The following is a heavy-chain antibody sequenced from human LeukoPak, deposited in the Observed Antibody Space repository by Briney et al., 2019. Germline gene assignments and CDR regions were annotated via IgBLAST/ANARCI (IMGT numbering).Heavy chain of an antibody. CDR2: ISYDGSNK. CDR3: ARDGHGSGSF. CDR1: GFTFSSYA. Sequence: GGSLRLSCAASGFTFSSYAMHWVRQAPGKGLEWVAVISYDGSNKYYADSVKGRFTISRDNAKNSLYLQMNSLRAEDTAVYYCARDGHGSGSFWGQGTLVTVSS. J-gene: IGHJ4*02. D-gene: IGHD3-10*01. V-gene: IGHV3-30-3*01.